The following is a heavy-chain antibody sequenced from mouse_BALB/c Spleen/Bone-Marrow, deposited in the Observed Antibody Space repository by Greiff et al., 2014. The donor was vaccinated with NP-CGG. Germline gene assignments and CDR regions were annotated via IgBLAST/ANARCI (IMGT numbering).Heavy chain of an antibody. V-gene: IGHV1S41*01. D-gene: IGHD2-2*01. J-gene: IGHJ1*01. Sequence: LVKPGASVKLSCKASGYTFTNYWINWIKQRPGQGFEWIGRIAPGSGSTYYNEIFKGKTTLTVDTSSSTAYIQLSSLSSEDSDVYFCARERYGYDGWYFDVWGAGTTVTVSS. CDR1: GYTFTNYW. CDR3: ARERYGYDGWYFDV. CDR2: IAPGSGST.